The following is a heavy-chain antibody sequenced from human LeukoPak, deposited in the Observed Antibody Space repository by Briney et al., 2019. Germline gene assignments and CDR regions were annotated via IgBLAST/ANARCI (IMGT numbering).Heavy chain of an antibody. J-gene: IGHJ6*03. CDR1: GFRLIKYA. D-gene: IGHD5-24*01. Sequence: GRSLRLSCEASGFRLIKYAMHWVRQTPGRGLECVAVISFDGKKEFYADSVKGRFTISRDNSKNALFLQMNSLQTDDTAIYYCARASMATINYYYFYRDAWGKGTTVTVSS. CDR3: ARASMATINYYYFYRDA. V-gene: IGHV3-30*04. CDR2: ISFDGKKE.